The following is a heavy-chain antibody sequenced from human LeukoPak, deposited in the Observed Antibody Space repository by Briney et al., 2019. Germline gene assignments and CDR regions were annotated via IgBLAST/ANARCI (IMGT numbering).Heavy chain of an antibody. V-gene: IGHV1-2*02. CDR1: GYTFTGYY. J-gene: IGHJ6*03. D-gene: IGHD5-18*01. CDR3: ARDPYSYGKTPYYYYYMDV. CDR2: INPNSGGT. Sequence: ASVKVSCKASGYTFTGYYMHWVRQAPGQGLEWMGWINPNSGGTNYAQKFQGRVTMTRDTSISTAYMELSRLRSDDTAVYYCARDPYSYGKTPYYYYYMDVWGKGTTVTVSS.